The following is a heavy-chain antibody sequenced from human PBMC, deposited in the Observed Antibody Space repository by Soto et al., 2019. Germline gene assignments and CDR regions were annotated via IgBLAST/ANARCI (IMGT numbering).Heavy chain of an antibody. Sequence: EVPLVESGGGLVQPGRSLRLSCAASGFTFDDYAMHWVRQAPGKGLGWVSGISWNSGSIGYADSVKGRFTISRDNAKNSLYLQMNSLRAEDTALYYCAKGDYYFDYWGQGTLVTVSS. CDR1: GFTFDDYA. D-gene: IGHD2-21*02. CDR3: AKGDYYFDY. J-gene: IGHJ4*02. V-gene: IGHV3-9*01. CDR2: ISWNSGSI.